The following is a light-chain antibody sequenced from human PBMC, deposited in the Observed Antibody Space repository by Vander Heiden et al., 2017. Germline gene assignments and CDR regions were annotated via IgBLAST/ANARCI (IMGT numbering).Light chain of an antibody. CDR3: QQYNNWPPMYT. V-gene: IGKV3-15*01. CDR1: ENVKSK. J-gene: IGKJ2*01. Sequence: EIVMTQSPATLSVSPGERATLSCRASENVKSKLAWYQQKPGQAPRRLIYGASTRATGIPARFTGSGSGTEFTLTISSLQSEDFAVYYCQQYNNWPPMYTFGQGTKLEIK. CDR2: GAS.